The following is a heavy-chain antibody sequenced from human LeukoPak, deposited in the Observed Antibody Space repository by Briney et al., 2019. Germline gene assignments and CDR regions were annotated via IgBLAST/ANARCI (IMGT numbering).Heavy chain of an antibody. J-gene: IGHJ1*01. D-gene: IGHD3-9*01. V-gene: IGHV1-2*02. CDR1: GYTFTGYY. CDR3: ARSDEDGADWEYFQH. CDR2: INPNSGGT. Sequence: ASVKVSCKASGYTFTGYYMHWVRQAPGQGLEWMGWINPNSGGTNYAQKFQGRVTMTRDTSISTAYMELSRLRSDDTAVYYCARSDEDGADWEYFQHWGQGTLVTVSS.